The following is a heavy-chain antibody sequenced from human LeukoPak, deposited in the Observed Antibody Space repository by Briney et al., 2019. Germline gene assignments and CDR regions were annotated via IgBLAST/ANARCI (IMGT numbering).Heavy chain of an antibody. CDR1: GFTFSSYW. D-gene: IGHD6-19*01. Sequence: GGSLRLSCAASGFTFSSYWIHWVRQAPGKGLVWVSHINSDGSSATYADSVKGRLTISRDNAKNTVYLQMNSLRAEDTAVYYCAREGVGCFDHWGQGALVTVSS. CDR2: INSDGSSA. CDR3: AREGVGCFDH. V-gene: IGHV3-74*01. J-gene: IGHJ4*02.